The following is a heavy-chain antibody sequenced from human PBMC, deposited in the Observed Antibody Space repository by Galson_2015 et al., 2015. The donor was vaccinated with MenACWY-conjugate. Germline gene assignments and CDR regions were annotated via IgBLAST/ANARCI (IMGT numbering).Heavy chain of an antibody. CDR1: GDSISSSSYY. J-gene: IGHJ4*02. Sequence: SETLSLTCTVSGDSISSSSYYWGWIRQPPGKGLEWIGSIYYSGSTYYNPSVKNRVTISVDTSKNQFFLRLNSVTAADTAVYYCARGRSAAGTAIWGQGTLVTVSS. CDR2: IYYSGST. V-gene: IGHV4-39*07. D-gene: IGHD6-13*01. CDR3: ARGRSAAGTAI.